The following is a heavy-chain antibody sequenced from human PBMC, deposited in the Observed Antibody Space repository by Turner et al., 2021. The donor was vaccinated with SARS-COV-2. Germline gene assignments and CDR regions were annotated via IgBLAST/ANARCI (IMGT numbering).Heavy chain of an antibody. Sequence: QVHLQESGPGPVKLSETLSLTCTVSGGSVSSSRYYWGWIRQPPGKGLEWIGSIDYSGTTYYNPSLKSRVTISVDTSKNQFSLKLSSVTAADTAVYYCARLDYDFWSGYYTGWFDPWGQGTLVTVSS. J-gene: IGHJ5*02. D-gene: IGHD3-3*01. V-gene: IGHV4-39*01. CDR1: GGSVSSSRYY. CDR2: IDYSGTT. CDR3: ARLDYDFWSGYYTGWFDP.